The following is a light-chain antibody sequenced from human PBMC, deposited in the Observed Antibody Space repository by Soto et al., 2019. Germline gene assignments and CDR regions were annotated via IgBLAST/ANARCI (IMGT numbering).Light chain of an antibody. Sequence: KHSPAAVSLSKGERATLSCRASQSVSSYLAWYQQKPGQAPRLLIYDASNRATGIPARFSGSGSGTDFTLTIFFLEPEDFPVYYCEQPFNLPTFSHVTRLEIK. V-gene: IGKV3-11*01. CDR3: EQPFNLPT. CDR2: DAS. J-gene: IGKJ5*01. CDR1: QSVSSY.